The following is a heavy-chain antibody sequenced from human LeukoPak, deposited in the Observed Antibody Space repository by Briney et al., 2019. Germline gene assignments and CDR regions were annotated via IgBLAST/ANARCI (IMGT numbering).Heavy chain of an antibody. J-gene: IGHJ4*02. CDR3: ARASDTAMVSY. Sequence: GGSLRLSCAASGFTFSSYGMHWVRQAPGKGLEWVAVIWYDGSNKYYADSVKGRFTISRDNSKNTLYLQMNSLRAEDTAVYYCARASDTAMVSYWGQGTLVTVSS. CDR1: GFTFSSYG. V-gene: IGHV3-33*01. D-gene: IGHD5-18*01. CDR2: IWYDGSNK.